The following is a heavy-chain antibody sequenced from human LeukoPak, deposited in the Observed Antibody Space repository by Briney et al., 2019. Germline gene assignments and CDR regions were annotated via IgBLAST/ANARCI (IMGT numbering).Heavy chain of an antibody. J-gene: IGHJ6*03. Sequence: SETLSLACTVSGGSISTYYWSWIRQPPGKGLEWIGYIYYSGSTNYNPSLKSRVTISVDTSKNQFSLKLRSVTAADTAVYYCARVWSYYGSGSYITPYYYYYMDVWGKGTTVTVSS. CDR1: GGSISTYY. V-gene: IGHV4-59*01. CDR3: ARVWSYYGSGSYITPYYYYYMDV. D-gene: IGHD3-10*01. CDR2: IYYSGST.